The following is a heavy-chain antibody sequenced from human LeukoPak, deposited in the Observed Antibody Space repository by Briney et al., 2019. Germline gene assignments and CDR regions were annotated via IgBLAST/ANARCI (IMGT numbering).Heavy chain of an antibody. J-gene: IGHJ3*02. CDR2: INPKSGGT. Sequence: ASVTVSCKASGYTFRGYYMHWVREAPAPGLEWGGWINPKSGGTNYAQKFHGRVTMTRDTSISTAYMELSRLRSDDTAVYYCARVPLDSSGYYPDAFDIWGQGTMVTVSS. D-gene: IGHD3-22*01. CDR1: GYTFRGYY. CDR3: ARVPLDSSGYYPDAFDI. V-gene: IGHV1-2*02.